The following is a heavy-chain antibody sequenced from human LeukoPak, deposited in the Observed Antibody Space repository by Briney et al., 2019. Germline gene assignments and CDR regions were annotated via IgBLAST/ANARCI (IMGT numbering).Heavy chain of an antibody. D-gene: IGHD6-19*01. CDR1: GFTFSSYA. V-gene: IGHV3-64*01. CDR3: ARGATYSSGWYYFDY. Sequence: GGSLRLSCAASGFTFSSYAMHWVRQAPGKGLEYVSAISSNGGSTYYANSVKGRLTISRDNSKNTLYLQMGSLRAEDMAVYYCARGATYSSGWYYFDYWGQGTLVTVSS. CDR2: ISSNGGST. J-gene: IGHJ4*02.